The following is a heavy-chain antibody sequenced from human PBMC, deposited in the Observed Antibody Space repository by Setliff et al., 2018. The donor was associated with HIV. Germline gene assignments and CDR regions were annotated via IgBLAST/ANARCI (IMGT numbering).Heavy chain of an antibody. CDR1: GFTFSIHA. D-gene: IGHD7-27*01. V-gene: IGHV3-23*01. CDR2: ISGSGGNT. CDR3: ARDLHWAFDY. J-gene: IGHJ4*02. Sequence: GGSLRLSCAAPGFTFSIHAMSWVRQAPGKGLEWVSAISGSGGNTYYADSVKGRFTVSRDNSKNTLYLQMNSLRAEDTAVYYCARDLHWAFDYWGQGTLVTVSS.